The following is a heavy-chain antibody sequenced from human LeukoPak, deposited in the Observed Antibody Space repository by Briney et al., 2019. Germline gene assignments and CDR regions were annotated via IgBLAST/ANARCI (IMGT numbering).Heavy chain of an antibody. V-gene: IGHV3-30*02. CDR1: GFTFSSYG. CDR3: AKDRFPYSSSETGVYFDY. J-gene: IGHJ4*02. CDR2: ISYDGSNK. D-gene: IGHD6-6*01. Sequence: GGSLRLSCAASGFTFSSYGMHWVRQAPGKGLEWVAFISYDGSNKYYADSVKGRFSISRDNSKNTLYLQMNSLRTEDTAVYYCAKDRFPYSSSETGVYFDYWGQGTLVTVSS.